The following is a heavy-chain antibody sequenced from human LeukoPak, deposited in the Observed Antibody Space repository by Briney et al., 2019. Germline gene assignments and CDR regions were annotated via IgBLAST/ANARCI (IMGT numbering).Heavy chain of an antibody. CDR3: ARTSAYYYDSSGYYLDY. D-gene: IGHD3-22*01. CDR2: ISAYNGNT. Sequence: ASVKVSCKASGYTFTSYGISWVRQAPGQGLEWMGWISAYNGNTNYAQKLQGRVTMTTDTSTSTAYMELRSLRSDDTAVYYCARTSAYYYDSSGYYLDYWGQETLVTVSS. V-gene: IGHV1-18*01. CDR1: GYTFTSYG. J-gene: IGHJ4*02.